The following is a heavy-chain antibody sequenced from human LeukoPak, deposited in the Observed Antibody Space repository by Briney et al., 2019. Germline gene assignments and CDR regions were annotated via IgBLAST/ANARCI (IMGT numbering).Heavy chain of an antibody. CDR3: AKGFIQTTLDY. J-gene: IGHJ4*02. CDR2: ISASGGNT. Sequence: GGSLRLSCAASGFTFSSYAMSWVRQAPGRGLEWVSAISASGGNTYYVDSVKGRFTISRDNSKNTLYLQLNSLRAEDTAVNYCAKGFIQTTLDYWGQGTLVTVST. CDR1: GFTFSSYA. V-gene: IGHV3-23*01. D-gene: IGHD1-14*01.